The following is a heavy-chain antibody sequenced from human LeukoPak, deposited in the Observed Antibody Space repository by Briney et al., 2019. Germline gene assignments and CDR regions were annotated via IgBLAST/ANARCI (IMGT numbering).Heavy chain of an antibody. CDR1: GFTFSSYA. V-gene: IGHV3-23*01. Sequence: GGSLRLSCAASGFTFSSYAMSWVRQAPGKGLEWVSAISGSGGSTYYAGSVKGRFTISIDNSKNTLYLQMNSLRAEDTAVYYCAKDTSYYDSSGYTYYFDYWGQGTLVTVSS. CDR3: AKDTSYYDSSGYTYYFDY. D-gene: IGHD3-22*01. J-gene: IGHJ4*02. CDR2: ISGSGGST.